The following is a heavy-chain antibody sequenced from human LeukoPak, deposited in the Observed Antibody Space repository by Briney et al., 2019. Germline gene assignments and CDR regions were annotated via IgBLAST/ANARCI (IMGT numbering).Heavy chain of an antibody. D-gene: IGHD6-13*01. CDR1: GFTFTNYG. CDR2: ISAYNGDT. V-gene: IGHV1-18*04. J-gene: IGHJ4*02. CDR3: ARVGEQHLDCYFDY. Sequence: GASVKVSCKASGFTFTNYGITWVRQAPGQGLEWMGLISAYNGDTNYAQKLRYRVTMTTDTSTSTAYMELRSLRSDDTAVYYCARVGEQHLDCYFDYWGQGTLVTVSS.